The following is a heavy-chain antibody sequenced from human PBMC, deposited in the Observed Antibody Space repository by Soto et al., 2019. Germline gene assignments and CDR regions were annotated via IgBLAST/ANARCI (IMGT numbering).Heavy chain of an antibody. D-gene: IGHD1-26*01. J-gene: IGHJ6*02. CDR3: ARESGSYYYYGMDV. CDR2: IYYSGST. CDR1: GGSISSGGYY. V-gene: IGHV4-31*03. Sequence: SETLSLSCTVSGGSISSGGYYWSWIRQHPGKGLEWIGYIYYSGSTYYNPSLKSRVTISVDTSKNQFSLKLSSVTAADTAVYYCARESGSYYYYGMDVWGQGTTVTVSS.